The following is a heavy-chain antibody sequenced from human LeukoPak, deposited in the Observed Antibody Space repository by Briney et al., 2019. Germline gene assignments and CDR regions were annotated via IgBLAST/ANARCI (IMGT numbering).Heavy chain of an antibody. CDR2: LNYCGST. Sequence: SETLSLTCAVYGGSFSGYYWSWIRQPPGKGLEWIGELNYCGSTIYNPSLKCRVPISVDTSKNQFSLKLSSVTAADTAVYYCARTRITIFGVAKSRFDYWGQGTLVTVSS. V-gene: IGHV4-34*01. J-gene: IGHJ4*02. D-gene: IGHD3-3*01. CDR1: GGSFSGYY. CDR3: ARTRITIFGVAKSRFDY.